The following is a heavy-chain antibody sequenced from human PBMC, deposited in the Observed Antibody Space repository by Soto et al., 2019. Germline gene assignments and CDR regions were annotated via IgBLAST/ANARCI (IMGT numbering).Heavy chain of an antibody. J-gene: IGHJ4*02. CDR3: ARLRLGSRGNSFDY. CDR2: INSDQTST. V-gene: IGHV3-74*01. D-gene: IGHD1-1*01. CDR1: GFTFPHYL. Sequence: GGVPRLSLSRPGFTFPHYLMHWGRPAPGKGLEWVSRINSDQTSTTYADSVKGRFTISRDNAKSTLYLQMNGLRAEDTALYYCARLRLGSRGNSFDYWGPGTLVTVSS.